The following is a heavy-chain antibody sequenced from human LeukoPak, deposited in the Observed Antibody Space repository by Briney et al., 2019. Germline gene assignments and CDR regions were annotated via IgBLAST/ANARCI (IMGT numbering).Heavy chain of an antibody. CDR3: ARRTVSRYFDY. CDR1: GFTFVNYA. J-gene: IGHJ4*02. Sequence: GGSLRLSCTASGFTFVNYAMSWVRQAPGKGLEWVSAISGGGGTTYYADSVKGRFTISRDNAKNSLYLQMNSLRAEDTAVYCCARRTVSRYFDYWGQGTLVTVSS. CDR2: ISGGGGTT. D-gene: IGHD4-17*01. V-gene: IGHV3-23*01.